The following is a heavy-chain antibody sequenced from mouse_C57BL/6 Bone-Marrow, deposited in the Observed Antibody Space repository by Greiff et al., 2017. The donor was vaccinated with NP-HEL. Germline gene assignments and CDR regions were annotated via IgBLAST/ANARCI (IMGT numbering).Heavy chain of an antibody. J-gene: IGHJ1*03. V-gene: IGHV2-2*01. CDR2: IWSGGST. D-gene: IGHD1-1*01. Sequence: QVQLQQSGPGLVQPSQSLSITCTVSGFSLTSYGVHWVRQSPGKGLEWLGVIWSGGSTDYNAAFISRLSISKDNSKSQVFFKMNSLQADDTAIYYCARAGGTVVAGDWYFDVWGTGTTVTVSS. CDR3: ARAGGTVVAGDWYFDV. CDR1: GFSLTSYG.